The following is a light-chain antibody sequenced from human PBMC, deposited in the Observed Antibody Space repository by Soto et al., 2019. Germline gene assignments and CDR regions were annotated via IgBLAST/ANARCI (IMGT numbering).Light chain of an antibody. CDR3: QQANSFPRS. Sequence: DIQMTQSPTSVSPSVGDTLIITCRASQNLSRWFAWYQQKPGKAPKLLIYGASSLESGVPSRFSDSGSGTDFTLTISNLQPEDFATYYCQQANSFPRSFGQGTRLEI. V-gene: IGKV1-12*01. CDR1: QNLSRW. CDR2: GAS. J-gene: IGKJ5*01.